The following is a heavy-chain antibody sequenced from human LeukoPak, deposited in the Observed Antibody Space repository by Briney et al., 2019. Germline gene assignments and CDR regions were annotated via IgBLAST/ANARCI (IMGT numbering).Heavy chain of an antibody. CDR1: GFTFDDYA. CDR2: ISWNSGSI. D-gene: IGHD6-13*01. J-gene: IGHJ4*02. Sequence: GRSLRLSCAASGFTFDDYAMHWVRQAPGKGLEWVSGISWNSGSIGYADSVKGRFTISRDNAKNSLYLQMNSLRAEDTALYYCAKDIASELAAAGTPFDYWGQGTLVTVSS. V-gene: IGHV3-9*01. CDR3: AKDIASELAAAGTPFDY.